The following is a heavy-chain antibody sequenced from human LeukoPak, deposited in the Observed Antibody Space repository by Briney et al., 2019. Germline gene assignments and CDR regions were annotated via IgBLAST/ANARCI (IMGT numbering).Heavy chain of an antibody. CDR3: AREIFPDTYVWGSYRYPDAFDI. J-gene: IGHJ3*02. CDR1: GFTFSSYA. D-gene: IGHD3-16*02. V-gene: IGHV3-30-3*01. CDR2: ISYDGSNK. Sequence: GGSLRLSCAAPGFTFSSYAMHWVRQAPGKGLEWVAVISYDGSNKYYADSVKGRFTISRDNSKNTLYLQMNSLRAEDTAVYYCAREIFPDTYVWGSYRYPDAFDIWGQGTMVTVSS.